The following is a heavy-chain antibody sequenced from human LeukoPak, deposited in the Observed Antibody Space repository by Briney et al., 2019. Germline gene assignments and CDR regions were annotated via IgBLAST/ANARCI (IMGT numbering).Heavy chain of an antibody. CDR1: GFTFSSYA. D-gene: IGHD3-10*01. CDR2: ISGSGGST. Sequence: GGSLRLSCAAAGFTFSSYAMSWVRQAPGKGLEWVSAISGSGGSTYYAGSVKGRFTISRDNSKNTLYLKMNGLSAEDTAVYYCATNEGTALLWFGELLWDYWGQGTLVTVSS. V-gene: IGHV3-23*01. J-gene: IGHJ4*02. CDR3: ATNEGTALLWFGELLWDY.